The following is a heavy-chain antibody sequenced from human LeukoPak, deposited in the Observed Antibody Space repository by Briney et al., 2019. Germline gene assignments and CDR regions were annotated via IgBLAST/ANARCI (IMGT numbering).Heavy chain of an antibody. CDR2: IYYSGST. Sequence: SETLSLTCTVSGGSISSYYWSWIRQPPGKGLEWIGYIYYSGSTNYNPSLKSRVTISVDTSKNQFSLKLSSVTAADTAVYYCARNGYSSGLVRDWGQGTLVTVSS. D-gene: IGHD6-19*01. CDR1: GGSISSYY. J-gene: IGHJ4*02. V-gene: IGHV4-59*08. CDR3: ARNGYSSGLVRD.